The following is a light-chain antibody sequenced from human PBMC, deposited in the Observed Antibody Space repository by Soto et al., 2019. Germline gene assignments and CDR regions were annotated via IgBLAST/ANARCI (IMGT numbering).Light chain of an antibody. Sequence: DIVMTQSPDSLAVSLGERATINCKSSESVFYSFTNRNYLAWYQLKPGQPPKLLISWASTRESGVPDRFSGSGSGTDFTLTISSLQAEDVAVYCCQQYHTPPLTLGQGTKVEV. CDR1: ESVFYSFTNRNY. CDR2: WAS. J-gene: IGKJ1*01. CDR3: QQYHTPPLT. V-gene: IGKV4-1*01.